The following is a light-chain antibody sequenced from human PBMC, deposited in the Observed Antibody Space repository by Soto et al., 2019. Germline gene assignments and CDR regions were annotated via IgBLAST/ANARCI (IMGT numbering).Light chain of an antibody. Sequence: EIVWTQSPGTLSLSPGERATLSCRASQSFSRTYFAWYQQKTGQAPRLHIYVASNRATGIPDRSSGSGSGTDFSLTISRMEPEDFAVYYCQQYGGSRWTFGQGTRVDI. CDR3: QQYGGSRWT. J-gene: IGKJ1*01. V-gene: IGKV3-20*01. CDR2: VAS. CDR1: QSFSRTY.